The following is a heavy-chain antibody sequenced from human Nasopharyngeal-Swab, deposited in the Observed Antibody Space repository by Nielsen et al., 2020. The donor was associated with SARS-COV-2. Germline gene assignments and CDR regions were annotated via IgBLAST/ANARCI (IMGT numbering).Heavy chain of an antibody. CDR1: GGSILSSTYY. Sequence: GSLRLSCSVSGGSILSSTYYWGWIRQPPGKGLEWIGRIYYSGATYYNPPLKNRLTMSMDMSKNQFSLKLFSVTAADTAVYYCARLWSGSYYGFLGQQAAYFDYWGQGTLVTVSS. V-gene: IGHV4-39*01. CDR2: IYYSGAT. J-gene: IGHJ4*02. CDR3: ARLWSGSYYGFLGQQAAYFDY. D-gene: IGHD1-26*01.